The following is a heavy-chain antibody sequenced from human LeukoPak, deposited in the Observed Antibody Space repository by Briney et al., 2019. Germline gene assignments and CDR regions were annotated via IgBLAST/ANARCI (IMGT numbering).Heavy chain of an antibody. CDR2: IYYTGSA. D-gene: IGHD6-13*01. CDR3: ARQKGSASSWADFDY. Sequence: SETLSLTCTVSVGSIRSTNHYWAWIRQPPGKGLEWLGSIYYTGSAYHNPSLKSRLTLSVDTSKNQFSLSLTSVTATDTAVYYGARQKGSASSWADFDYWVQGTLVTVSA. CDR1: VGSIRSTNHY. V-gene: IGHV4-39*01. J-gene: IGHJ4*02.